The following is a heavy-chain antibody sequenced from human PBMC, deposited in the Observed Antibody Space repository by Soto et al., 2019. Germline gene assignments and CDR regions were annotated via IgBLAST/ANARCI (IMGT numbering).Heavy chain of an antibody. D-gene: IGHD3-22*01. CDR3: AKGTYDSSGYYTAPEF. Sequence: LRLSCAASGFTLADYAMHWVRQVPGKGLEWVSGISWNSGNIGYADSVKGRFTISKDNAKNSLYLKMNSLRAEDTAVYYCAKGTYDSSGYYTAPEFWGQGIWVTVSS. J-gene: IGHJ4*02. CDR2: ISWNSGNI. CDR1: GFTLADYA. V-gene: IGHV3-9*01.